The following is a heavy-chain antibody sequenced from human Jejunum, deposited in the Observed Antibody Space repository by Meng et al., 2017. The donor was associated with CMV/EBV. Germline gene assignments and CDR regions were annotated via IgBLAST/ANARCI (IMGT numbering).Heavy chain of an antibody. CDR2: IKQDGSER. Sequence: SGFTFSSYWMTWLRQVPGKGLEWVANIKQDGSERYYVESVKGRFTISRNNARNSLFLQMDGLRAEDTAVYYCARQKCGGDCDMDVWGQGTTVTVSS. D-gene: IGHD2-21*01. J-gene: IGHJ6*02. CDR1: GFTFSSYW. CDR3: ARQKCGGDCDMDV. V-gene: IGHV3-7*01.